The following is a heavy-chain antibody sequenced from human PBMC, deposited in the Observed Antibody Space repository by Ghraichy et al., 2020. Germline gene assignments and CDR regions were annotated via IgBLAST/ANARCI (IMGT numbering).Heavy chain of an antibody. D-gene: IGHD3-3*01. CDR3: ARPNPYYDFWSGYYVNWFDP. J-gene: IGHJ5*02. Sequence: SETLSLTCTVSGGSISSSSYYWGWIRQPPGKGLEWIGSIYYSGSTYYNPSLKSRVTISVDTSKNQFSLKLSSVTAADTAVYYCARPNPYYDFWSGYYVNWFDPWGQGTLVTVSS. V-gene: IGHV4-39*01. CDR1: GGSISSSSYY. CDR2: IYYSGST.